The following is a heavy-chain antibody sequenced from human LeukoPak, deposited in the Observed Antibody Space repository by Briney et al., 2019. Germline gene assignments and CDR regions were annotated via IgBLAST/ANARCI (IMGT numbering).Heavy chain of an antibody. V-gene: IGHV1-2*02. CDR3: ARVCDILLVCWFDP. CDR1: GHTFTGYY. J-gene: IGHJ5*02. CDR2: INPNSGDA. Sequence: ASVKVSYKAFGHTFTGYYIHWVRQAPEHRPEWRGGINPNSGDADYAQKCQGRVTMSSDTSITTAYMELSRLRSDDTALYYCARVCDILLVCWFDPCGQGALVTVSS. D-gene: IGHD3-10*01.